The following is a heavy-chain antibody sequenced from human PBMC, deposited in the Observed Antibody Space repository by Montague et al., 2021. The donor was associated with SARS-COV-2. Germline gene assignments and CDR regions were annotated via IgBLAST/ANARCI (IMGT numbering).Heavy chain of an antibody. D-gene: IGHD6-19*01. CDR2: IYYSGST. J-gene: IGHJ3*02. Sequence: SETLSLTCTVTGGSISSGSYYWSWIRRPAGKGLEWIGYIYYSGSTNYNPSLKSRVTVSVDTSKNQFSLKLSSVTAADTAVYYCARGSGWMGNAFDIWGQGTMVTVSS. CDR3: ARGSGWMGNAFDI. V-gene: IGHV4-61*10. CDR1: GGSISSGSYY.